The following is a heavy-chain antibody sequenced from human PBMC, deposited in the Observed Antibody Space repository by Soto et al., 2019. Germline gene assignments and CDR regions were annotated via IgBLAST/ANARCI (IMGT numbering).Heavy chain of an antibody. CDR2: IYSGGST. CDR1: GFTVSSNY. J-gene: IGHJ5*02. D-gene: IGHD3-22*01. V-gene: IGHV3-53*01. CDR3: ARENSDYYDSSGYYSA. Sequence: GESLKISCAASGFTVSSNYMSWVRQAPGKGLEWVSVIYSGGSTYYADSVKGRFTISRDNSKNTLYLQMNSLRAEDTAVYYCARENSDYYDSSGYYSAWGQGTLVTVSS.